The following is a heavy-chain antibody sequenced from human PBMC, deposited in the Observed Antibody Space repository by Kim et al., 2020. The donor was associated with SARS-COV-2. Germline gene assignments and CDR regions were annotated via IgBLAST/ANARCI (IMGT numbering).Heavy chain of an antibody. D-gene: IGHD4-4*01. Sequence: SETLSLTCTVFCDSISSRSYDWDWIRQPPGKGLEWIGTIFYSGTTYYNPSLKSRVTISVDTSKNQFSLKVTSVTAADTAMYFCARHVSATSKFYPWGQGT. CDR1: CDSISSRSYD. CDR3: ARHVSATSKFYP. J-gene: IGHJ5*02. V-gene: IGHV4-39*01. CDR2: IFYSGTT.